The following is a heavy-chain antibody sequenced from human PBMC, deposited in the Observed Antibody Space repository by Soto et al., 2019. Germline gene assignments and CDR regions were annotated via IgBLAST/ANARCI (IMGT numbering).Heavy chain of an antibody. CDR3: AAEGGYCTNGVCVVASGGMDV. Sequence: QMQLVQSGPEVKKPGTSVKVSCKASGFTFTSSAVQWVRQARGQRLEWIGWIVVGSGNTNYAQKFQERVTITRDMSTSTAYMELSSLRSEDTAVYYCAAEGGYCTNGVCVVASGGMDVWGQGTTVTVSS. CDR2: IVVGSGNT. D-gene: IGHD2-8*01. CDR1: GFTFTSSA. J-gene: IGHJ6*02. V-gene: IGHV1-58*01.